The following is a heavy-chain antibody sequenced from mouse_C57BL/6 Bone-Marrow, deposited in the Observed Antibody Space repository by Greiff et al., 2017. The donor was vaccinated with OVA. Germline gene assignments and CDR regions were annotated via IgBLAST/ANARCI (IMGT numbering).Heavy chain of an antibody. Sequence: QVQLQQPGAELVRPGSSVKLSCKASGYTFTSSWMDWVKQRPGQGLEWIGNIYPSDSETHYNQKFKDKATLTVDKSSSTAYMQLSSLTSEDSAVYYCARGKGLGRDYWGQGTTLTVSS. J-gene: IGHJ2*01. CDR1: GYTFTSSW. D-gene: IGHD4-1*01. CDR3: ARGKGLGRDY. CDR2: IYPSDSET. V-gene: IGHV1-61*01.